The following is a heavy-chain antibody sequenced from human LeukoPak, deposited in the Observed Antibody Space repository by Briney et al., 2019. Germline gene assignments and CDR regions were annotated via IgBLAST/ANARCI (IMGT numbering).Heavy chain of an antibody. J-gene: IGHJ6*03. CDR2: IYYSGST. Sequence: SETLSLTCTVSGGSISSYHWSWLRQPPGKGLEWIGYIYYSGSTNYNPSPKSRVTISVDTSKNQFSLKLSSVTAADTAVYYCARTSGMTTAYYYYMDVWGKGTTVTVSS. CDR3: ARTSGMTTAYYYYMDV. D-gene: IGHD4-11*01. CDR1: GGSISSYH. V-gene: IGHV4-59*01.